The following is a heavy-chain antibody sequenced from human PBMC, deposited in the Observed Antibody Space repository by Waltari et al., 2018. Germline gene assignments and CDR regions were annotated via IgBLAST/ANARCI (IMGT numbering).Heavy chain of an antibody. CDR3: ATRSTTPWYNWNYDPPYWYFDL. CDR1: GYTFTSYG. Sequence: QVQLVQSGAEVKKPGASVKVSCKASGYTFTSYGISWVRQAPGQGLEWMGWISAYNGNTNYAQKRQGRVTMTTDTSTSTAYMELRSLRSDDTAVYYCATRSTTPWYNWNYDPPYWYFDLWGRGTLVTVSS. J-gene: IGHJ2*01. V-gene: IGHV1-18*01. CDR2: ISAYNGNT. D-gene: IGHD1-7*01.